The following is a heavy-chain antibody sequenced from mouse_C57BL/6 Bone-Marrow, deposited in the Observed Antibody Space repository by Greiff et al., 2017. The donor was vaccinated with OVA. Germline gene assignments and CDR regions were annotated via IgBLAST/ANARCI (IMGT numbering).Heavy chain of an antibody. CDR3: ARGQRNFDY. D-gene: IGHD3-2*01. CDR1: GFTFSDYY. Sequence: EVKVVESEGGLVQPGSSMKLSCTASGFTFSDYYMAWVRQVPEKGLEWVANINYDGSSTYYLDSLKSRFIISRDNAKNILYLQMSSLKSEDTATYYCARGQRNFDYWGQGTTLTVSS. J-gene: IGHJ2*01. CDR2: INYDGSST. V-gene: IGHV5-16*01.